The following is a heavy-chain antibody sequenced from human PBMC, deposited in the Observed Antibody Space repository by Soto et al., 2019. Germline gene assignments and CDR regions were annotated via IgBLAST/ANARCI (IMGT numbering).Heavy chain of an antibody. D-gene: IGHD5-12*01. J-gene: IGHJ5*02. CDR3: ARVATISLGFGNNWFDP. CDR2: IYYSGTT. CDR1: GGSISSYY. V-gene: IGHV4-59*01. Sequence: SETLSLTCTVSGGSISSYYWSWIRQPPGKGLEWIGYIYYSGTTNYSPSLKSRVTISVDTSKNQFSLKLSSVTAADTAVYYCARVATISLGFGNNWFDPWGQGTLVTVSS.